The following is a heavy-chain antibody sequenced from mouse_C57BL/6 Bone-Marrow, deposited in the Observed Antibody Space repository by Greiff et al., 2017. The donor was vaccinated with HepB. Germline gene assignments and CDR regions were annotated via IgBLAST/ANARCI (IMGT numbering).Heavy chain of an antibody. CDR3: ARRGDDYFDY. D-gene: IGHD3-3*01. V-gene: IGHV1-4*01. CDR1: GYTFTSYS. CDR2: INPSSGYT. Sequence: QVQLQQSGAELVRPGASVKMSCKASGYTFTSYSMHWVKQRPGQGLEWIGYINPSSGYTKYNQKFKDKATLTADKSSSTAYMQLSSLTSEDAAVYDCARRGDDYFDYWGQGTTLTVAA. J-gene: IGHJ2*01.